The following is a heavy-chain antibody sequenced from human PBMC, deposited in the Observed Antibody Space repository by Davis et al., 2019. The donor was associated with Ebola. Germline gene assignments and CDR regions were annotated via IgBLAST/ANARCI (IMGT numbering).Heavy chain of an antibody. D-gene: IGHD3-22*01. CDR3: ARGDSYYDPSGYYAGPEAPDH. J-gene: IGHJ4*02. CDR1: GGSISSSNW. CDR2: IYHSGST. Sequence: MPGGSLRLSCAVSGGSISSSNWWSWVRQPPGKGLEWIGEIYHSGSTNYNPSLKSRVTISVDKFKNQFSLKLSSVTAADTAVYYCARGDSYYDPSGYYAGPEAPDHWGQGTLVSVSS. V-gene: IGHV4-4*02.